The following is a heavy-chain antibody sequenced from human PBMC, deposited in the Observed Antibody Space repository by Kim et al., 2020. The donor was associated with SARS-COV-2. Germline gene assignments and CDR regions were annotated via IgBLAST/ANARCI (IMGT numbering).Heavy chain of an antibody. D-gene: IGHD5-18*01. J-gene: IGHJ4*02. CDR3: ARGTRGYSYGYVDY. Sequence: ADSVKGRCTISRDTAKNALYLQRSSLRAEDTAVYYCARGTRGYSYGYVDYWGQGTLVTVSS. V-gene: IGHV3-21*01.